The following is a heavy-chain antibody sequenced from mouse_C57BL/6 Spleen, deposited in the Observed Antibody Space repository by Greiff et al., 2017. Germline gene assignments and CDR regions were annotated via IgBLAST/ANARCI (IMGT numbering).Heavy chain of an antibody. CDR3: AKEYDYYYGSSYPFAY. V-gene: IGHV1-61*01. D-gene: IGHD1-1*01. Sequence: QVQLQQPGAELVRPGSSVKLSCKASGYTFTSYWMDWVKQRPGQGLEWIGNIYPSDSETHYNQKFKDKATLTVDKSSSTAYMQLSSLTSEDSAVYYCAKEYDYYYGSSYPFAYWGQGTLVTVSA. CDR1: GYTFTSYW. CDR2: IYPSDSET. J-gene: IGHJ3*01.